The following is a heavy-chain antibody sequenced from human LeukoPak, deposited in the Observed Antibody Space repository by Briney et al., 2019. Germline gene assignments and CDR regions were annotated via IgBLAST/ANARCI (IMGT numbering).Heavy chain of an antibody. J-gene: IGHJ5*02. CDR1: GGSFSGYY. CDR3: AREIRGLWFGEPRGWFDP. CDR2: INHSGST. V-gene: IGHV4-34*01. D-gene: IGHD3-10*01. Sequence: PSETLSLTCADYGGSFSGYYWSWIRQPPGKGLEWIGEINHSGSTNYNPSLKSRVTISVDTSKNQFSLKLSSVTAADTAVYYCAREIRGLWFGEPRGWFDPWGQGTLITVSS.